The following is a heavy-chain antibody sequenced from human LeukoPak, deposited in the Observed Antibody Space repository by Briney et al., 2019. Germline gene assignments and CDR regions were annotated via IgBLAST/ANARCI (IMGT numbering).Heavy chain of an antibody. CDR3: AKLKGGYDPGAFDY. D-gene: IGHD5-12*01. CDR2: IHPGDSET. J-gene: IGHJ4*02. V-gene: IGHV5-51*01. CDR1: GYSFISYW. Sequence: GESLKISCEASGYSFISYWIGWVRQMPGKGLEWMGIIHPGDSETRYSPSFQGQVTISADKSIDTAYLQWSSLKASDTATYYCAKLKGGYDPGAFDYWGQGTLVTVSS.